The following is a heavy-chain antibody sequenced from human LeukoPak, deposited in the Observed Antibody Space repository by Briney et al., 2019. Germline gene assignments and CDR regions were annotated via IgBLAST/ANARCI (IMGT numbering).Heavy chain of an antibody. CDR3: ARANIVGARSLDY. CDR2: IYSGGST. CDR1: GFTVSSNY. V-gene: IGHV3-66*01. D-gene: IGHD1-26*01. J-gene: IGHJ4*02. Sequence: GGSLRLSCAASGFTVSSNYMSWVRQAPGKGLEWVSVIYSGGSTYYADSVKGRFTISRDNSKNTLYLQMNSLRAEDTAVYYCARANIVGARSLDYWGQGTLVTVSS.